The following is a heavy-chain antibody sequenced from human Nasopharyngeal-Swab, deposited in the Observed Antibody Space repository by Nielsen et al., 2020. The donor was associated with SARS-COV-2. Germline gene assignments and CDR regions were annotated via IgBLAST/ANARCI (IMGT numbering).Heavy chain of an antibody. CDR3: AKVLAVAGVFDY. D-gene: IGHD6-19*01. CDR2: ISSSGSSI. Sequence: GESLKISCAASGFTFSSYTMNWVRQAPGRGLEWVSSISSSGSSIYYADSVKGRFTISRDNAKNSLYLQMNSLRAEDTALYYCAKVLAVAGVFDYWGQGTLVTVSS. J-gene: IGHJ4*02. CDR1: GFTFSSYT. V-gene: IGHV3-21*04.